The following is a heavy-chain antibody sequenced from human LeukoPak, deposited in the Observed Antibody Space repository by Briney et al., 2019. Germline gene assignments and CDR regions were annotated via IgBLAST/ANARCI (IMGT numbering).Heavy chain of an antibody. CDR3: ARGGRLRYFDWLLLDV. CDR2: IYPGDSDT. D-gene: IGHD3-9*01. CDR1: GYSFTSYW. J-gene: IGHJ6*04. V-gene: IGHV5-51*01. Sequence: GESLKISCKGSGYSFTSYWIGWVRQMPGKGLEWMGIIYPGDSDTRYSPSFQGQVTISADKSISTAYLQWSSLKASDTAMYYCARGGRLRYFDWLLLDVWGKGTTVTTSS.